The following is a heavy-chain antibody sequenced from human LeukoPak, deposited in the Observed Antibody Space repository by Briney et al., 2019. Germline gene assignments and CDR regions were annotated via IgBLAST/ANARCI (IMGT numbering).Heavy chain of an antibody. CDR2: ISNDGSNK. D-gene: IGHD3-22*01. CDR3: AKARYSSGYDVDI. V-gene: IGHV3-30*18. CDR1: GFTFSSYG. Sequence: PGRSLRLSCAASGFTFSSYGMHWVRQAPGKGLEWVAVISNDGSNKYYADSVKGRFTISRDNSKNTLYLQMNSLRAEDTAVYYCAKARYSSGYDVDIWGQGTMVTVSS. J-gene: IGHJ3*02.